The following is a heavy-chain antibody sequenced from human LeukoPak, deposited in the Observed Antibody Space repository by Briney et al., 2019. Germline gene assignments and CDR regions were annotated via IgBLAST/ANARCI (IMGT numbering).Heavy chain of an antibody. CDR1: GGTFSSYA. J-gene: IGHJ4*02. V-gene: IGHV1-69*05. Sequence: SVKVSCKASGGTFSSYAISWVRQAPGQGLEWMGRIIPIFGTANYAQKFQGRVTITTDESTCTAYMELSSLRSEDTAVYYCARSPNSITIFGVDLYATPYYFDYWGQGTLVTVSS. CDR2: IIPIFGTA. CDR3: ARSPNSITIFGVDLYATPYYFDY. D-gene: IGHD3-3*01.